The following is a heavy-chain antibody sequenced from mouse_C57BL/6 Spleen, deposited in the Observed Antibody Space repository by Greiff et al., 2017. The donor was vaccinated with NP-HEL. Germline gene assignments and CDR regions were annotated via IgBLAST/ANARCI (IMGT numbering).Heavy chain of an antibody. CDR1: GYTFTSYW. J-gene: IGHJ4*01. V-gene: IGHV1-64*01. CDR3: ARYRGGAMDY. Sequence: QVQLQQPGAELVKPGASVKLSCTASGYTFTSYWMHWVKQRPGQGLEWIGMIHPNSGSTNYNEKFKSKATLTVDSSSSTAYMQLSSLTSEDSAVYYCARYRGGAMDYWGQGTSVTVSS. CDR2: IHPNSGST.